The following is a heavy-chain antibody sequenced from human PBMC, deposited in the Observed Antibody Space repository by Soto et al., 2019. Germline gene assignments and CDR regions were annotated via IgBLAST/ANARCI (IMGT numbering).Heavy chain of an antibody. CDR2: INHSGST. J-gene: IGHJ4*02. Sequence: QVQLQQWGAGLLKPSETLSLTCAVYGGSFSGYYWSWIRQPPGKGLEWIGEINHSGSTNYNPSLNSRVTISVDTSKNQFSLKLSSVTAADTAVYYCARGSAPPRDSSRKGGFDYWGQGTLVTVSS. D-gene: IGHD6-13*01. CDR1: GGSFSGYY. CDR3: ARGSAPPRDSSRKGGFDY. V-gene: IGHV4-34*01.